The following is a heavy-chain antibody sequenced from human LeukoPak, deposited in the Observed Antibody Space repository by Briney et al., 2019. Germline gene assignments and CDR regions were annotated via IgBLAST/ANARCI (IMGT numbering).Heavy chain of an antibody. V-gene: IGHV5-51*01. CDR1: GYSFSSSW. J-gene: IGHJ5*02. Sequence: GESLKISCQASGYSFSSSWIGWARQMPGKGLEWMAIINPGDSDTRYSPSFQGQVTISADKSISTVYLQWGSLKASDTAMYYCARQPGAGWFDPWGQGTLVTVSS. CDR2: INPGDSDT. D-gene: IGHD3-10*01. CDR3: ARQPGAGWFDP.